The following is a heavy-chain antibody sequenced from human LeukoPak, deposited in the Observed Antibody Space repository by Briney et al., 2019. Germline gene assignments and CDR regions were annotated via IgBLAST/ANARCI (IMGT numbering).Heavy chain of an antibody. Sequence: ASVKVYCKASGYTFTGYYMHWVRQAPGQALEWMGWINPNSGGTNYAQKFQGRVTMTRDTSISTAYMELSRLRSDDTAVYYCARVSCSGGSCYLPLNWFDPWGQGTLVTVSS. D-gene: IGHD2-15*01. CDR3: ARVSCSGGSCYLPLNWFDP. V-gene: IGHV1-2*02. CDR1: GYTFTGYY. J-gene: IGHJ5*02. CDR2: INPNSGGT.